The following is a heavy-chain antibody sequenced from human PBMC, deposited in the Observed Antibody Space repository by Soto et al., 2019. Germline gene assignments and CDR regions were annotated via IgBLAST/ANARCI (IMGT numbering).Heavy chain of an antibody. CDR1: GGSISSYY. CDR3: ARSQRGRTAFTFDY. V-gene: IGHV4-59*01. J-gene: IGHJ4*02. CDR2: IYYSGTT. Sequence: PSETLSLTCTVSGGSISSYYWSWIRQPAGKGLEWIGYIYYSGTTNYNSYLKSRLSLSVDMSKNQFSLKLASVTAADTAVYFCARSQRGRTAFTFDYWGQGALVTVSS. D-gene: IGHD3-16*01.